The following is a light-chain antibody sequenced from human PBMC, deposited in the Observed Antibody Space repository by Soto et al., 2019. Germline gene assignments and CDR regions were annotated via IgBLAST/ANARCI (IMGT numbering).Light chain of an antibody. CDR3: QQGNSYPLT. V-gene: IGKV1-9*01. CDR1: QDISSY. CDR2: SAS. Sequence: DIRLTQSPSFLSASVGDRVTITCRATQDISSYLAWYQQKPGKAPKLLIHSASTLQGGVSSRFGGSGSGTEFTLTISSLQPEDLATYYCQQGNSYPLTFGGGTKVEIK. J-gene: IGKJ4*01.